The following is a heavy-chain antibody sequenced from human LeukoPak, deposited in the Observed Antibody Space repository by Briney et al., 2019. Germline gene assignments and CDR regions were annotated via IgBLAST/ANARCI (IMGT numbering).Heavy chain of an antibody. CDR1: GFTFTSSA. J-gene: IGHJ6*03. CDR3: AAGVGPTYCSSTSCYTGGYYYYYMDV. CDR2: IVVGSGNT. V-gene: IGHV1-58*01. D-gene: IGHD2-2*02. Sequence: SVKVSCKASGFTFTSSAVQWVRQARGQRLEWIGWIVVGSGNTNYAQKFQERVTITRDMSTSTAYMELSSLRSEDTAVYYCAAGVGPTYCSSTSCYTGGYYYYYMDVWGKGATVTVSS.